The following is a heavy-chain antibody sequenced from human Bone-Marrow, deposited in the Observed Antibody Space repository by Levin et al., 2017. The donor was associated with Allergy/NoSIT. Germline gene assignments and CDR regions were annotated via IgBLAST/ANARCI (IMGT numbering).Heavy chain of an antibody. CDR3: ARAQWLTTTGFFDR. J-gene: IGHJ2*01. CDR2: IGGSGGST. D-gene: IGHD6-19*01. CDR1: GFSFSVYA. Sequence: SCEASGFSFSVYAMSWVRQAPGKGLEWVSAIGGSGGSTFYADSVKGRFSISRDNSRNTLYVQMNSLTAEDTAVYFCARAQWLTTTGFFDRWGRGTLVTVSS. V-gene: IGHV3-23*01.